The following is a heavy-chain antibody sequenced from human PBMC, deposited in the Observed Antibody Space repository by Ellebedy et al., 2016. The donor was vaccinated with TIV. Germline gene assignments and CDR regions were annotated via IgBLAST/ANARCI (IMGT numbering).Heavy chain of an antibody. D-gene: IGHD3-22*01. CDR1: GGSFSGYY. V-gene: IGHV4-34*01. CDR2: IYYSGST. Sequence: GSLRLSXAVYGGSFSGYYWGWIRQPPGKGLEWIGSIYYSGSTYYNPSLKSRVTISVDTSKNQFSLKLNSVTAADTAVYYCARDGGNYYDSSGHILPFYFDYWGQGTLVTVSS. J-gene: IGHJ4*02. CDR3: ARDGGNYYDSSGHILPFYFDY.